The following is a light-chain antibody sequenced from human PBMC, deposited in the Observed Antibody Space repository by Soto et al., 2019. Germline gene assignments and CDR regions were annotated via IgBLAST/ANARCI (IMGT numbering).Light chain of an antibody. CDR2: AAS. V-gene: IGKV3-15*01. Sequence: EIVMTQSPATLSVSPGERATLSCRASQSVSSKLAWYQQKPGQAPRLLIYAASTRATGIPARFSGSGSGTEFTLTITSLQSEDFAVYYCQQYNNWPGTFGQGTKVEIK. CDR3: QQYNNWPGT. CDR1: QSVSSK. J-gene: IGKJ1*01.